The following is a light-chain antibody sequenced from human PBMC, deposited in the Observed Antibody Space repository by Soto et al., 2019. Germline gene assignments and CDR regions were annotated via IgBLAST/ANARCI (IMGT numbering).Light chain of an antibody. CDR3: ASYTGSDTLV. J-gene: IGLJ2*01. CDR2: EVS. V-gene: IGLV2-8*01. Sequence: QSVLTQPPSASGSPGQSVTISCTGTSSDVGGYNYVSWYQQHPGKVPKLMIYEVSKRPSGVPDRLSGSKSGNTASLTVSGLQVEDEADYYCASYTGSDTLVFGGGTKVTVL. CDR1: SSDVGGYNY.